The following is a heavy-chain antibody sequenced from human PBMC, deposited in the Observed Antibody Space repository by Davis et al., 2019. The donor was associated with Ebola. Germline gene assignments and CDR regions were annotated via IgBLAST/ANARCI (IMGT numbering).Heavy chain of an antibody. V-gene: IGHV4-59*01. CDR1: GGSITSYY. CDR3: ARYNGWFDP. D-gene: IGHD1-14*01. CDR2: IYHSGSI. Sequence: MPSETLSLTCTVSGGSITSYYWHWIRQPPGKGLEWFGYIYHSGSINYNPSLKSRVTISVDTSKNQFSLNLRSVTAAGTAVYYCARYNGWFDPWGQGTLVTVSS. J-gene: IGHJ5*02.